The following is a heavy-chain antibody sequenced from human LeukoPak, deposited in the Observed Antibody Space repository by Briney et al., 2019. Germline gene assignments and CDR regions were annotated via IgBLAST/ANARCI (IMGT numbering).Heavy chain of an antibody. CDR1: GGTFSSCA. Sequence: ASVRVSCKASGGTFSSCAISWVRQAPGQWLEWMGGISPIFGTANYAQKFQGRVTITADESTSTAYMELSSLRSEDTAVYYCARDLKGSFTIFGGDDAFDIWGQGTMVTVSS. V-gene: IGHV1-69*13. CDR3: ARDLKGSFTIFGGDDAFDI. D-gene: IGHD3-3*01. CDR2: ISPIFGTA. J-gene: IGHJ3*02.